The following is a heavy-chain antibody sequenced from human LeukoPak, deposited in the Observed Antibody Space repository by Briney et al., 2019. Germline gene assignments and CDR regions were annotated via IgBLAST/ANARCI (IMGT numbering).Heavy chain of an antibody. CDR2: FDPEDGET. CDR3: ATVPPPWTEFGNWSDP. V-gene: IGHV1-24*01. CDR1: GYTLTELS. D-gene: IGHD3/OR15-3a*01. J-gene: IGHJ5*02. Sequence: GASVKVSCKVSGYTLTELSMHWVRQAPGKGLEWMGGFDPEDGETIYAQKFQGRVAMTEDTSTDTAYMELSSLRSEDTAVYYCATVPPPWTEFGNWSDPWGQGTLVTVSS.